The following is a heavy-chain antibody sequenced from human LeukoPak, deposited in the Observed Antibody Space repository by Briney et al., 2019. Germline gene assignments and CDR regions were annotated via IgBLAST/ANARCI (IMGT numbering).Heavy chain of an antibody. V-gene: IGHV4-34*01. Sequence: SETLSLTFPAYGAPFGGYSWHWIRQSPEKGLEWIGKVDLNGVTHYNTSLKSRVTISLVTSKHQFSLRLSSVTAADMALYYCARLKSLVYVWGTYRFFDFWGQGTLVSVSS. CDR3: ARLKSLVYVWGTYRFFDF. J-gene: IGHJ4*02. CDR2: VDLNGVT. CDR1: GAPFGGYS. D-gene: IGHD3-16*02.